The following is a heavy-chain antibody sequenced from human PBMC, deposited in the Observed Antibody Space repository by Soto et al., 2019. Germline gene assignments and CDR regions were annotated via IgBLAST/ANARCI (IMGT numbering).Heavy chain of an antibody. Sequence: GSLRLSGAAPVFTCNTYGMHWVRQAPGKGLEWVAFISYDGSNEYYADSVKGRFTISRDNSKNTVFLQMNSLRGEDTAVYYCAKSLAVAAGWFDPWGQGALVTVSS. D-gene: IGHD6-19*01. CDR1: VFTCNTYG. CDR2: ISYDGSNE. CDR3: AKSLAVAAGWFDP. J-gene: IGHJ5*02. V-gene: IGHV3-30*18.